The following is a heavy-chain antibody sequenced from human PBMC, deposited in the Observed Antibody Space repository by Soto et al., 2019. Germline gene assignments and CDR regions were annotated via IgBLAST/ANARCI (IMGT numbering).Heavy chain of an antibody. V-gene: IGHV1-69*12. J-gene: IGHJ6*02. D-gene: IGHD5-12*01. CDR3: ARYKDRQRLGGNYYYGIDV. CDR2: IIPIFSTP. CDR1: GGTFGNSA. Sequence: QVQLVQSGAEVKKPGSSVTVSCKASGGTFGNSATSWVRQAPGQGLEWMGGIIPIFSTPDYAQKFQGRVTITADESTTAAYMELTSLKSEDTAVYSCARYKDRQRLGGNYYYGIDVWGQGTTVTVSS.